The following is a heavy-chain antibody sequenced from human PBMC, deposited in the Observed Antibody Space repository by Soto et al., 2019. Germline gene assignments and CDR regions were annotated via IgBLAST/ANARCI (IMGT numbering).Heavy chain of an antibody. Sequence: QLQLQESGPGLLKPSETLSLTCTVSGGSMSTSYYWGWIRQPPGKGLEWIGSIYYSGSTYYNPSLNGRVPISVDTSKNQFSLKLTSVTAADTSVYYCATLWFGEADYWGQGTLVTVSS. CDR1: GGSMSTSYY. J-gene: IGHJ4*02. CDR3: ATLWFGEADY. D-gene: IGHD3-10*01. V-gene: IGHV4-39*01. CDR2: IYYSGST.